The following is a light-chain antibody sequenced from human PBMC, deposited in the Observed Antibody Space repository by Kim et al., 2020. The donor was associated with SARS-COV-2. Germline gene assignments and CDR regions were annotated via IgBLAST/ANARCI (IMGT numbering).Light chain of an antibody. CDR3: QQGHSIPRT. V-gene: IGKV1-39*01. CDR2: AAS. CDR1: QIISTY. Sequence: DIQLTQSPSSLSASVGDRVAITCRTNQIISTYLNWYQLKPGKAPKLLIYAASSLQSGVPSRFSGSGSGTDFTLIITDLQPEDCATYYCQQGHSIPRTFGQGTNVEI. J-gene: IGKJ2*01.